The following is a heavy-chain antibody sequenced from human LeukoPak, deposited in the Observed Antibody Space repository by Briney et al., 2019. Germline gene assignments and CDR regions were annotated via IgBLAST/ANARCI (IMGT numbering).Heavy chain of an antibody. V-gene: IGHV3-7*01. CDR3: ARAGTYETTWYH. D-gene: IGHD1-7*01. Sequence: GGSLRLSCAASGFSFSNYWMSWVRQAPGRGLEWVANINQDGSVKYYVDSVKGRFTIPRDNAENSLYLQMNSLRAEDTALYFCARAGTYETTWYHWGQGTLVTVSS. J-gene: IGHJ5*02. CDR2: INQDGSVK. CDR1: GFSFSNYW.